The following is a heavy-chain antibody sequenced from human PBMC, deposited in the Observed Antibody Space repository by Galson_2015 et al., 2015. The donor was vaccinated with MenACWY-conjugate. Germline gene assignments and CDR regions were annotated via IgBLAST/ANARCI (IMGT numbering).Heavy chain of an antibody. Sequence: LRLSCATSGFPFRNSWMGWVRQAPGTGLEWVANIKQDGSGKYYVDSVKGRFIISRDNAKNSLFLQMDSLRAEDTALYYCARAKEQWLSKTFDLWGQGTMVTVSS. CDR3: ARAKEQWLSKTFDL. CDR2: IKQDGSGK. D-gene: IGHD6-19*01. J-gene: IGHJ3*01. V-gene: IGHV3-7*01. CDR1: GFPFRNSW.